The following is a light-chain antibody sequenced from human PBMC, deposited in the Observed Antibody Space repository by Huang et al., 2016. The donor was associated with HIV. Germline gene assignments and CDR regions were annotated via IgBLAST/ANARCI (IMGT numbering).Light chain of an antibody. CDR2: WAS. CDR3: HQYYTMPQT. J-gene: IGKJ1*01. V-gene: IGKV4-1*01. CDR1: QSLLDSSNNKNS. Sequence: DIVVTQSPDSLTVSLGERATVNCSSSQSLLDSSNNKNSLAWYQHKPGQPPKLLIYWASTRESGGPDRFSGSGSGTDFTLTITSLQAEDAAIYFCHQYYTMPQTFGRGTKVEVK.